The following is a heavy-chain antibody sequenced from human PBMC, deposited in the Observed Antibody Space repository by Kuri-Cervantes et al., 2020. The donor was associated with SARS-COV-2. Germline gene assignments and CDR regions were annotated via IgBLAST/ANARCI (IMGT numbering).Heavy chain of an antibody. V-gene: IGHV4-34*01. CDR1: GGSFSGYY. Sequence: SETLSLTCAVYGGSFSGYYWSWIRQPPGKGLEWIGEINHSGSINYNPSLKSRVTISVDTSKNQFSLKLSSVTAADTAVYYCARGGRIAVAGILLPLYYYGMDVWGQGTTVTVSS. CDR3: ARGGRIAVAGILLPLYYYGMDV. CDR2: INHSGSI. D-gene: IGHD6-19*01. J-gene: IGHJ6*02.